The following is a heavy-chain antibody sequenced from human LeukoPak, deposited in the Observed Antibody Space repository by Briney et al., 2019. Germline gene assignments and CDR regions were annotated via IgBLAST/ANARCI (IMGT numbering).Heavy chain of an antibody. CDR2: IYSSGST. J-gene: IGHJ4*02. Sequence: SETLSLTCTVSGGSFSSSNYYWSWIRQPAGKGLEWIGRIYSSGSTNYNPPLKSRVTISVDTSKNQFSLKLSSVTAADTAVYYCARGGKISSGKEAYFDYWGQGTLVTVSS. CDR1: GGSFSSSNYY. V-gene: IGHV4-61*02. CDR3: ARGGKISSGKEAYFDY. D-gene: IGHD6-19*01.